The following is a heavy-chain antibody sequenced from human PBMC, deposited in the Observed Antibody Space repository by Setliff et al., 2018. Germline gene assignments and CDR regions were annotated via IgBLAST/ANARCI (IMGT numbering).Heavy chain of an antibody. CDR1: GVSVSSDAYF. CDR2: ISYIGKT. V-gene: IGHV4-39*01. J-gene: IGHJ5*02. D-gene: IGHD6-19*01. CDR3: VSTPGEQWLAPNWFDP. Sequence: ETLSLTCTVSGVSVSSDAYFWGWIRQSPGKGLECIGSISYIGKTYYNPSLESRVRISIDTSRNQFSLSLKSMAAADTALYYCVSTPGEQWLAPNWFDPWGQGTQVTVSS.